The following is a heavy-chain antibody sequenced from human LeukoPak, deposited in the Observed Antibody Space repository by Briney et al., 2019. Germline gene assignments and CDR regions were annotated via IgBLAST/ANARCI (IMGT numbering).Heavy chain of an antibody. J-gene: IGHJ4*02. Sequence: PSQTLSLTCTVSGGSISSGDYYWSWIRQPPGKGLEWIGYIYYSGSTNYNPSLKSRVTISVDTSKNQFSLKLSSVTAADTAVYYCARVLEDCSSTSCYVVFDYWGQGTLVTVSS. D-gene: IGHD2-2*01. V-gene: IGHV4-61*08. CDR2: IYYSGST. CDR3: ARVLEDCSSTSCYVVFDY. CDR1: GGSISSGDYY.